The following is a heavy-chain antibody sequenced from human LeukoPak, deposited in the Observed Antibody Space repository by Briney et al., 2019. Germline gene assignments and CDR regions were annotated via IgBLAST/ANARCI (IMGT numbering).Heavy chain of an antibody. CDR3: ATYDQQLAFDN. Sequence: SKTLSLTCTVSGGSMSSYYWSWIRQPAGKGLEWIGRMYTSGSTNYNPSLKSRVTMSIDTSKKHLSLNLDSVTAADTAVYYCATYDQQLAFDNWGQGSLVTVSS. J-gene: IGHJ4*02. D-gene: IGHD6-13*01. CDR1: GGSMSSYY. V-gene: IGHV4-4*07. CDR2: MYTSGST.